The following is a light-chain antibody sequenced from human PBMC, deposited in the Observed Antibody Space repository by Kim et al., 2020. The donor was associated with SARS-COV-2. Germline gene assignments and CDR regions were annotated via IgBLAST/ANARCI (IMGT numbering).Light chain of an antibody. J-gene: IGKJ5*01. CDR2: AAS. CDR1: QNIDSY. V-gene: IGKV1-39*01. CDR3: HQTYTIPIT. Sequence: IQMTQSPSSLSASVGDRITITCRASQNIDSYVNWYQHRWGKAPKLLIYAASSLQSGVPSRFSGSGSGTDFTLTISSLQPEDFATYYCHQTYTIPITFGLRTPLEIK.